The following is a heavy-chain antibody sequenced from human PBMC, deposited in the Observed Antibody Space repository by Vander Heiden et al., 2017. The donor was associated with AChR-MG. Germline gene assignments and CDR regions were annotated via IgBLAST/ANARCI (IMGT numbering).Heavy chain of an antibody. CDR2: ISSSSSYI. Sequence: EVQLVESGGGLVKPGGSLSLSCAASGFTFSSYSMNWVRQAPGKGLEWVSSISSSSSYIYYADSVKGRFTISRDNAKNSLYLQMNSLRAEDTAVYYCASLPNDSSGYFPSYWGQGTLVTVSS. CDR3: ASLPNDSSGYFPSY. V-gene: IGHV3-21*01. J-gene: IGHJ4*02. D-gene: IGHD3-22*01. CDR1: GFTFSSYS.